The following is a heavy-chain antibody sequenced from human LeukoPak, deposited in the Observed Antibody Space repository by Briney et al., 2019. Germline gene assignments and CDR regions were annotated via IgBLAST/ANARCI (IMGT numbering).Heavy chain of an antibody. CDR1: GFTFSSYA. CDR3: ARVEGGGWFDP. D-gene: IGHD3-10*01. Sequence: GGSLRLSCAASGFTFSSYAMHWVRQAPGKGLEWVAVISYDGSNKYYADSVKGRFTIPRDNSKNTLYPQMGSLRAEDMAVYYCARVEGGGWFDPWGQGTLVTVSS. V-gene: IGHV3-30*14. CDR2: ISYDGSNK. J-gene: IGHJ5*02.